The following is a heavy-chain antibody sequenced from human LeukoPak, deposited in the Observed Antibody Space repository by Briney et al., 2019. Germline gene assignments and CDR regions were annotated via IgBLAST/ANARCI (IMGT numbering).Heavy chain of an antibody. V-gene: IGHV3-23*01. CDR3: AKSNFGVLEDAFDI. CDR2: ISGSGGIT. Sequence: GGSLRLSCAASGFIVSSNYMSWVRQAPGKGLEWVSGISGSGGITYYADSVKGRFTISRNNSKNTLYLQMNSLRVEDTAVYYCAKSNFGVLEDAFDIWGQGTMVTVSS. J-gene: IGHJ3*02. D-gene: IGHD3-3*01. CDR1: GFIVSSNY.